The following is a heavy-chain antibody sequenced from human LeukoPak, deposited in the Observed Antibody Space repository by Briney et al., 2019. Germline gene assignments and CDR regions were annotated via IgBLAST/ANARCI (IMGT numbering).Heavy chain of an antibody. CDR1: GGSISSYY. Sequence: SETLSLTCTVSGGSISSYYWSWLRQPPGKGLEWIGYIYYSGSTNYNPSLKSRVTISVDTSKNQFSLKLSSVTAADTAVYYCARETSRTFDYWGQGTLVTVSS. V-gene: IGHV4-59*01. CDR2: IYYSGST. J-gene: IGHJ4*02. D-gene: IGHD6-13*01. CDR3: ARETSRTFDY.